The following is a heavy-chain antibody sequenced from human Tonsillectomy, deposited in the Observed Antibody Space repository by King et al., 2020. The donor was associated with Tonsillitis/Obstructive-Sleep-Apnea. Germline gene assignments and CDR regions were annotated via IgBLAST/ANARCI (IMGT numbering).Heavy chain of an antibody. Sequence: QLVQSGAEVKKPGASVKVSCKASGYTFTNYGISWVRQAPGQGLEWMGWISAYNGNTNSAQKLQGRVTMTTDTSTSTAFMELRSLRSDDTAVYYCARYSMVNYYATSAYSTFDSGGEAPLVTSPS. CDR1: GYTFTNYG. J-gene: IGHJ4*02. D-gene: IGHD3-22*01. CDR2: ISAYNGNT. CDR3: ARYSMVNYYATSAYSTFDS. V-gene: IGHV1-18*01.